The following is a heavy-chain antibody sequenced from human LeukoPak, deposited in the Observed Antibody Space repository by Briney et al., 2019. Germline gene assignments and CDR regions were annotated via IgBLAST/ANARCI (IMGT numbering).Heavy chain of an antibody. CDR2: IRYDGSNK. V-gene: IGHV3-30*02. Sequence: PGGSLRLSCAASGFTFSSYGMHWVRQAPGKGLEWVAFIRYDGSNKYYADSVKGRFTISRDNSKNTLYLQMSSLRAEDTAVYYCARPSRPAVAGNNWFDPWGQGTLVTVSS. CDR3: ARPSRPAVAGNNWFDP. J-gene: IGHJ5*02. D-gene: IGHD6-19*01. CDR1: GFTFSSYG.